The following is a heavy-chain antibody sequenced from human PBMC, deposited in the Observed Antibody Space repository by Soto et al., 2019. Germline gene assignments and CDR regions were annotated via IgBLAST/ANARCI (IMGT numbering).Heavy chain of an antibody. CDR3: ARGCFGPDV. CDR1: EFTFTGRS. D-gene: IGHD3-10*01. Sequence: EVQLVESGGGLVQPGGSLRLSCAASEFTFTGRSVHWVRQAPGKGLVWVSGIDKVGTDSTYADSVKGRFTSSRDNAKNTVYLQMNSLRVEDTAVYYSARGCFGPDVWGKGTTVTVSS. CDR2: IDKVGTDS. V-gene: IGHV3-74*01. J-gene: IGHJ6*03.